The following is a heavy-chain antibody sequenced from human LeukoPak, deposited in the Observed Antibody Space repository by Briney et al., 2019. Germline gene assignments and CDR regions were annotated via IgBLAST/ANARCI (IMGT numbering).Heavy chain of an antibody. CDR1: GYTFTSYG. V-gene: IGHV1-18*01. CDR3: ARDRAGTISNYFDY. D-gene: IGHD1-7*01. Sequence: ASVKVSCKASGYTFTSYGISWVRQAPGQGLEWMGSISAYNGNTNYAQKLQGRVTMTTDTSTSTAYMELRSLRSDDTAVYYCARDRAGTISNYFDYWGQGTLVTVSS. J-gene: IGHJ4*02. CDR2: ISAYNGNT.